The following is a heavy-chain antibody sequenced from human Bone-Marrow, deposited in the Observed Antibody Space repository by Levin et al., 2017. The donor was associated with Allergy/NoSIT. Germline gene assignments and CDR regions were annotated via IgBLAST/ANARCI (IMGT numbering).Heavy chain of an antibody. CDR3: AKNYLVVPAAMLYYRYYGVDV. CDR1: GFTFDRFA. J-gene: IGHJ6*02. V-gene: IGHV3-23*01. CDR2: ISGGGART. Sequence: GASVKVSCAASGFTFDRFALSWVRQAPGKGLEWVSGISGGGARTKYADSVEGRFTISRDNSDNTLYLQMNSLRAEDTAIYYCAKNYLVVPAAMLYYRYYGVDVWGQGTTVTVSS. D-gene: IGHD2-2*01.